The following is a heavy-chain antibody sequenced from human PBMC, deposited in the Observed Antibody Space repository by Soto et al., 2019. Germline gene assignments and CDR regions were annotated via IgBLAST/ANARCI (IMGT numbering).Heavy chain of an antibody. CDR1: GYKFTTFW. D-gene: IGHD2-15*01. CDR3: ARPASGGSRDAFDV. Sequence: GESLKISCKASGYKFTTFWLNWVRQTPGKGLEWLGRIDPTDSFTNYSPPFEGHVTIPVDRSISTAYLQWNSLQASDTPIYYCARPASGGSRDAFDVWGQGTTVTVSS. V-gene: IGHV5-10-1*01. CDR2: IDPTDSFT. J-gene: IGHJ3*01.